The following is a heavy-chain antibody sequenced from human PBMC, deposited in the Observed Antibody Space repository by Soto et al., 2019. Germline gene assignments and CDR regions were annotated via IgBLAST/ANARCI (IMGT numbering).Heavy chain of an antibody. Sequence: QVQLVQSGAEVKKPGASVKVSCKASGYTFTTYGIHWVRQAPGQRPEWMGWTNAGNGNTRYSHKFQGRGTFSRDTSASTAYMELSSLTSEDTSVYYCARRSVPPYCSSSSCYSVDHWGQGTLVTVSS. CDR2: TNAGNGNT. V-gene: IGHV1-3*01. D-gene: IGHD2-2*01. CDR3: ARRSVPPYCSSSSCYSVDH. CDR1: GYTFTTYG. J-gene: IGHJ4*02.